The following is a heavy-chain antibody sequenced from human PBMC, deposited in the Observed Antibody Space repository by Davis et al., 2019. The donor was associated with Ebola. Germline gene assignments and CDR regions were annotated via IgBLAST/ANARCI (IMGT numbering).Heavy chain of an antibody. D-gene: IGHD3-10*01. CDR3: ARVDPGVRGVIPY. CDR1: GYTFTSYY. CDR2: INPSGGST. J-gene: IGHJ4*02. V-gene: IGHV1-46*01. Sequence: ASVKVSCKASGYTFTSYYMHWVRQAPGQGLEWMGIINPSGGSTSYAQKFQGRVTMTRDTSTSTVYMELSRLRSDDTAVYYCARVDPGVRGVIPYWGQGTLVTVSS.